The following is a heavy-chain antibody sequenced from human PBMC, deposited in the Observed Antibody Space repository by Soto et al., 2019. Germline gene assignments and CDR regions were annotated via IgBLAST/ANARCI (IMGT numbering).Heavy chain of an antibody. D-gene: IGHD1-7*01. CDR1: GFTFSTYA. J-gene: IGHJ6*02. Sequence: EVQLLESGGGLTQPGGSLRLSCAASGFTFSTYAMSWVRQAPGKGLEWVSSISGSGGSTRYADSVKGRFTISRDNSKNTVYLQMNSLRAEDTAVYYCAKKSGTGMDVWGQGTTVTVSS. CDR2: ISGSGGST. V-gene: IGHV3-23*01. CDR3: AKKSGTGMDV.